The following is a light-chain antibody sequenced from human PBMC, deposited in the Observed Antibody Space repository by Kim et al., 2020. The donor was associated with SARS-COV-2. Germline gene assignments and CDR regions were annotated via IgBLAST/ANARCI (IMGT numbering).Light chain of an antibody. Sequence: SPGESATLFCRASRRVGGSLAWCQQKPGRDPRLLIFGASTRAAAIPARFSVSGSGTAFTLTISSLQSADFVGYYCQQYNNWPLTFGGGTKVDIK. CDR2: GAS. J-gene: IGKJ4*01. CDR1: RRVGGS. V-gene: IGKV3-15*01. CDR3: QQYNNWPLT.